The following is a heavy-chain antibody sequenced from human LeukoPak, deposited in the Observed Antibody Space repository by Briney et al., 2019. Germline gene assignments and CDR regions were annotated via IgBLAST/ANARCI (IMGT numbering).Heavy chain of an antibody. D-gene: IGHD4-11*01. V-gene: IGHV4-34*01. J-gene: IGHJ6*03. CDR2: INHSGST. CDR3: ARGVGVYSNYPTYYYYYYMDV. Sequence: PSGTLSLTCAVYGGSFSGYYWSWIRQPPGKGLEWIGEINHSGSTNYIPSLKSRVTISVDTSKNQFSLKLSSVTAADTAAYYCARGVGVYSNYPTYYYYYYMDVWGKGTTVTVSS. CDR1: GGSFSGYY.